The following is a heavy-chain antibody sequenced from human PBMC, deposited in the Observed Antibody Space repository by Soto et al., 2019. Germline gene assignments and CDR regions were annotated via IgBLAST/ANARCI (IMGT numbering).Heavy chain of an antibody. CDR2: VFYSGGT. V-gene: IGHV4-59*01. J-gene: IGHJ4*02. CDR1: DGSISNYY. D-gene: IGHD3-10*02. Sequence: SETLSLTCTVSDGSISNYYWTWIRQPPGKGLEWIGYVFYSGGTNYNPSLKSRVTISVDTSKNQFSLTLRSVTAADTGVYFCARETRMLYFDYWGQGTLVTVSS. CDR3: ARETRMLYFDY.